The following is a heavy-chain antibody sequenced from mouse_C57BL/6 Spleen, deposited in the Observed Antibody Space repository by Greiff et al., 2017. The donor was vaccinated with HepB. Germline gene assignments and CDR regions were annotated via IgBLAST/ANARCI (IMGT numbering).Heavy chain of an antibody. CDR1: GFTFSSYA. CDR2: ISDGGSYT. J-gene: IGHJ1*03. Sequence: EVKLVESGGGLVKPGGSLKLSCAASGFTFSSYAMSWVRQTPEKRLEWVATISDGGSYTYYPDNVKGRFTISRDNAKNNLYLQMSHLKSEDTAMYYCARDEEYYGSSSYGYFDVWGTGTTVTVSS. V-gene: IGHV5-4*01. D-gene: IGHD1-1*01. CDR3: ARDEEYYGSSSYGYFDV.